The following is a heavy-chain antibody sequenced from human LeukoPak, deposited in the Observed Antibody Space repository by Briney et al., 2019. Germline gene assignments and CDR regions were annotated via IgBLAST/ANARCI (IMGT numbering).Heavy chain of an antibody. CDR2: IHPGDSDI. CDR3: ARQGGSGTFGAFNV. V-gene: IGHV5-51*01. Sequence: GESLKISCQGSGYSFNNYWIGWMRQMPGNGLEWMGIIHPGDSDIRYSPSFQSLVTISADMSISTAYLQWSSLKASDTAKYYCARQGGSGTFGAFNVWGQGTMVTVSS. CDR1: GYSFNNYW. J-gene: IGHJ3*01. D-gene: IGHD3-10*01.